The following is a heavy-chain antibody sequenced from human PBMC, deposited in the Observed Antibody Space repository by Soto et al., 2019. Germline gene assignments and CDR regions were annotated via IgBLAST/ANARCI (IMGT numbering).Heavy chain of an antibody. Sequence: TLSLTCAISGDSVSSNSAAWNWIRRSPSRGLEWLGRAYYRSKWYNDYPVSVKSRITINPDTSKNQFSLQLNSVTPEDTAVYYCARGFLKVGMDVWGQGTTVTVSS. CDR1: GDSVSSNSAA. J-gene: IGHJ6*02. CDR2: AYYRSKWYN. V-gene: IGHV6-1*01. CDR3: ARGFLKVGMDV. D-gene: IGHD3-3*01.